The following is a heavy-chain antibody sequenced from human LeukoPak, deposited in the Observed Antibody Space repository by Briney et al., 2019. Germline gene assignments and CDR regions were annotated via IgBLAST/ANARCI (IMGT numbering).Heavy chain of an antibody. D-gene: IGHD3-10*01. CDR1: GGSISSSSYY. CDR3: AAYMVRGVIFDRSYDVY. J-gene: IGHJ4*02. Sequence: SETLSLTCTVSGGSISSSSYYWGWIRQPPGEGLEWIGSIYYSGSTYYNPSLKSRVTISVDTSKNQFSLKLSSVTAADTAVYYCAAYMVRGVIFDRSYDVYWGQGTLVTVSS. V-gene: IGHV4-39*01. CDR2: IYYSGST.